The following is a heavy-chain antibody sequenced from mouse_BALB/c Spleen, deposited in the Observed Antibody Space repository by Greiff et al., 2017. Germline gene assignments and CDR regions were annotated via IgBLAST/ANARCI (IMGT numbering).Heavy chain of an antibody. CDR1: GFSLTGYG. CDR3: ARDGETGTRAMDY. J-gene: IGHJ4*01. CDR2: ILGDGST. D-gene: IGHD4-1*01. V-gene: IGHV2-6-7*01. Sequence: QVQLKQSGPGLVAPSQSLSITCTVSGFSLTGYGVNWVRQPPGKGLEWLGMILGDGSTDYNSALKSRLSISKDNSKSQVFLKMNSLQTDDTARYYCARDGETGTRAMDYWGQGTSVTVSS.